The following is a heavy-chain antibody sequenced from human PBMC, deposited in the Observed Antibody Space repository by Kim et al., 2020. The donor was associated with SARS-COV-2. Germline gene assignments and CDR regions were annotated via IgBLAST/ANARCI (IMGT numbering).Heavy chain of an antibody. Sequence: VKGRFTISRDDSKSIAYLQMNSLKTEDTAVYYCTSSPSYYYDSTGYFFDYWGQGTLVTVSS. D-gene: IGHD3-22*01. CDR3: TSSPSYYYDSTGYFFDY. V-gene: IGHV3-49*02. J-gene: IGHJ4*02.